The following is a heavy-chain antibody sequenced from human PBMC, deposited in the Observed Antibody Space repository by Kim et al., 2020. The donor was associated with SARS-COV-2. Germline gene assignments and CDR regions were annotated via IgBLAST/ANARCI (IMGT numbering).Heavy chain of an antibody. CDR1: GYSFTSYW. D-gene: IGHD3-22*01. V-gene: IGHV5-51*01. CDR2: IYPGDSDT. CDR3: ARGGYYYDSSGYPLNAFDI. Sequence: GESLKISCKGSGYSFTSYWIGWVRQMPGKGLEWMGIIYPGDSDTRYSPSFQGQVTISADKSISTAYLQWSSLKASDTAMYYCARGGYYYDSSGYPLNAFDIWGQGTMVTVSS. J-gene: IGHJ3*02.